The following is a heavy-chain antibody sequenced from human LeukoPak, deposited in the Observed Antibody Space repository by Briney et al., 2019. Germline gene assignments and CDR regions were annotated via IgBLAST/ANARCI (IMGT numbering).Heavy chain of an antibody. CDR3: ARSRGAQRWFDY. Sequence: SSETLSLTCAAYGGSFSGYYWSWLRQPPGKGLEWIGEINHSGSTNYNPSLKSRVTISVDTSKNQFSLKLSSVTAADTAVYYCARSRGAQRWFDYWGQGTLVTVSS. D-gene: IGHD1-26*01. CDR1: GGSFSGYY. J-gene: IGHJ4*02. V-gene: IGHV4-34*01. CDR2: INHSGST.